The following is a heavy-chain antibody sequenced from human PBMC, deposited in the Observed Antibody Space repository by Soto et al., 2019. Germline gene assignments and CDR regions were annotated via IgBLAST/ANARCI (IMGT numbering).Heavy chain of an antibody. V-gene: IGHV1-8*01. CDR2: MNPNSGNT. CDR3: ASWRGTIFGVVSNNWFDP. J-gene: IGHJ5*02. CDR1: GYTFTSYD. D-gene: IGHD3-3*01. Sequence: QVQLVQSGAEVKKPGASVKVSCKASGYTFTSYDINWVRQATGQGLEWMGWMNPNSGNTGYAQKFQGRVTMTRNTYMGPAYMELSSLRSEDTAVYYCASWRGTIFGVVSNNWFDPWGQGTLVSVSS.